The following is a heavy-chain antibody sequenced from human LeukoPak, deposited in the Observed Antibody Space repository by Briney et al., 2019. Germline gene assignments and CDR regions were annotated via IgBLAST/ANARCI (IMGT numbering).Heavy chain of an antibody. Sequence: SETQSLTCTVSGGSISSSSYYWGWIRQPPGKGLEWIGSIYYSGSTYYNPSPKSRVTISVDTSKNQFSLKLSSVTAADTAVYYCARRARVVVPAASNNWFDPWGQGTLVTVSS. CDR2: IYYSGST. D-gene: IGHD2-2*01. J-gene: IGHJ5*02. V-gene: IGHV4-39*07. CDR1: GGSISSSSYY. CDR3: ARRARVVVPAASNNWFDP.